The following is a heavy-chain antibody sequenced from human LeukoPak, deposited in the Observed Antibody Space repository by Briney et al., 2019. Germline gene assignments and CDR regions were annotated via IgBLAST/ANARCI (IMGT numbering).Heavy chain of an antibody. CDR1: GFTFSSYA. CDR3: AKSNGVDRNGYNSDYFDY. Sequence: PGGSLRLSCAASGFTFSSYAMSWIRQTPGKGLEWVSAISGSGGATYYADSVKGRFTISRDNSKTTLFLQMNSLRAEDTAVYYCAKSNGVDRNGYNSDYFDYWGQGTLVTVSS. D-gene: IGHD5-24*01. CDR2: ISGSGGAT. J-gene: IGHJ4*02. V-gene: IGHV3-23*01.